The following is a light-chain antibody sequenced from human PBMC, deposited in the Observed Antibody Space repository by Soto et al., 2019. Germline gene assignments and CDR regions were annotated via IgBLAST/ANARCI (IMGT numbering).Light chain of an antibody. V-gene: IGLV2-23*01. J-gene: IGLJ2*01. CDR2: EDS. Sequence: QSALTQPASVSGSPGQSIAISCTGTTSDVGGYKSVSWYQQRPGKVPKLVIYEDSKRPSGVSDRFSGSKSGNTASLTISGLQAEDEADYYCAAWDDSLNGVLFGGGTKLTVL. CDR1: TSDVGGYKS. CDR3: AAWDDSLNGVL.